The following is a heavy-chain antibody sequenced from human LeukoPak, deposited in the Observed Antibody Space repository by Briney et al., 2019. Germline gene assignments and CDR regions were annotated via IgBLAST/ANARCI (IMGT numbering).Heavy chain of an antibody. D-gene: IGHD5-12*01. CDR2: ISYDGSNK. CDR3: AKDGARGYSGYELFDY. Sequence: GGSLRLSCAASGFTFSSYGMHWVRQAPGKGLEWVAVISYDGSNKYYADSVKGRFTISRDNSKNTLYLQMNSLRAEDTAVYYCAKDGARGYSGYELFDYWGQGTLVTVSS. CDR1: GFTFSSYG. J-gene: IGHJ4*02. V-gene: IGHV3-30*18.